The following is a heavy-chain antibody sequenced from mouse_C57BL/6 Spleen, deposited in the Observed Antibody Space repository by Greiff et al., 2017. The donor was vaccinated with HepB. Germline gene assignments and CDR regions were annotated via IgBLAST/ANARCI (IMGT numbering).Heavy chain of an antibody. CDR2: IYPGDGDT. J-gene: IGHJ3*01. Sequence: QVQLQQSGPELVKPGASVKISCKASGYSFSSSWMNWVKQRPGKGLEWIGRIYPGDGDTNYNGKFKGKATLTADKSSSTAYMQLSSLTSEDSAVYFCAKSGTGDAAFAYWGQGTLVTVSA. D-gene: IGHD4-1*01. CDR1: GYSFSSSW. CDR3: AKSGTGDAAFAY. V-gene: IGHV1-82*01.